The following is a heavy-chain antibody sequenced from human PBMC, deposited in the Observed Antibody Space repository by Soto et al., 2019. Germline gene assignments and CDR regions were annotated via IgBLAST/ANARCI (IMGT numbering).Heavy chain of an antibody. J-gene: IGHJ4*02. Sequence: VQLVESGGGVVQPGRSLGLSCAASGFTFRTYGMYWVRQAPGKGLEWVAVIWYDASNKYYADSVKGRFTISRDNSENTLYLQMNSLRAEDTAVYYCARGRVDRGELDLWVQGTLVTVSS. CDR2: IWYDASNK. CDR1: GFTFRTYG. V-gene: IGHV3-33*01. CDR3: ARGRVDRGELDL. D-gene: IGHD5-12*01.